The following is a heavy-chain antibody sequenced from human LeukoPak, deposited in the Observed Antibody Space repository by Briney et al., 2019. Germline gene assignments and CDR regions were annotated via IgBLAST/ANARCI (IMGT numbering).Heavy chain of an antibody. CDR1: GYTFTSYY. D-gene: IGHD5-18*01. Sequence: GASVKVSCKASGYTFTSYYMHWVRQAPGQGLEWMGWINPNSGGTNFAQNFQGRVTMTRDTSISTAYMELSRLRSDDTAVYYCASFRGYSFDWYFDLWGRGTLVTVSS. CDR3: ASFRGYSFDWYFDL. CDR2: INPNSGGT. J-gene: IGHJ2*01. V-gene: IGHV1-2*02.